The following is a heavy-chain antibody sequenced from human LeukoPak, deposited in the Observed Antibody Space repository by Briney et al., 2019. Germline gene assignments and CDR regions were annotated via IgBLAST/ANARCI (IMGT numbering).Heavy chain of an antibody. CDR1: GGSISGYY. D-gene: IGHD6-6*01. Sequence: SETLSLTRSVSGGSISGYYWSWIRQPPGKGLEWIGYIYYSGSTKYNPSLKSRVTISVDTSKNQFSLKLSSVTAADTAVYYCAKQSGSSPYYFDYWGQGTLVTVSS. J-gene: IGHJ4*02. V-gene: IGHV4-59*08. CDR2: IYYSGST. CDR3: AKQSGSSPYYFDY.